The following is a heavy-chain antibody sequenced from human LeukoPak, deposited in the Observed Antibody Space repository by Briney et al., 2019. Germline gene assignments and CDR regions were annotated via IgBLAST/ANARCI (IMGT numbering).Heavy chain of an antibody. CDR3: ARAGTTVDLYYFDY. D-gene: IGHD4-23*01. V-gene: IGHV4-59*08. J-gene: IGHJ4*02. Sequence: SETLSLTCTVSGGSISSYYWSWIRQPPGKGLEWIGYIYYSGSTNYNPSLKSRVTISVDTSKNQFSLKLSSVTAADTAVYYCARAGTTVDLYYFDYWGQGTLVTVSS. CDR2: IYYSGST. CDR1: GGSISSYY.